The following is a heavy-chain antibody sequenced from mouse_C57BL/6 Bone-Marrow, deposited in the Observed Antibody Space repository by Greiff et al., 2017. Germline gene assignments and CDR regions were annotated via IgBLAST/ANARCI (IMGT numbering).Heavy chain of an antibody. Sequence: VQLQQSGAELVRPGASVTLSCKASGYTFTDYEMHWVKQTPVHGLEWIGAIDPETGGTAYNQKFKGKAILTADKSSSTAYMELRSLTSDDSAVYYCTTTVVAPFFDYWGQGTTLTVSS. D-gene: IGHD1-1*01. CDR2: IDPETGGT. CDR3: TTTVVAPFFDY. CDR1: GYTFTDYE. V-gene: IGHV1-15*01. J-gene: IGHJ2*01.